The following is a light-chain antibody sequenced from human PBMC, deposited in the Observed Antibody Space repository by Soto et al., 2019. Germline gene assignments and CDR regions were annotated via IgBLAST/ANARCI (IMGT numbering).Light chain of an antibody. Sequence: EIVMTQSPATLSGSPWERATLSFMASQSVSSNLAGYQQKPGQAPRLLIYDASNRATGIPARFSGSGSGTDFTLTISSLEPDDFAVYYCQQRADWPITFGQGTRLEIK. CDR3: QQRADWPIT. CDR1: QSVSSN. V-gene: IGKV3-11*01. J-gene: IGKJ5*01. CDR2: DAS.